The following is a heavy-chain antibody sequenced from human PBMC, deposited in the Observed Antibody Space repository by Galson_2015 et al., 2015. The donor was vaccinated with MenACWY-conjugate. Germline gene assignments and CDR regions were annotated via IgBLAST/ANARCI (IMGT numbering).Heavy chain of an antibody. V-gene: IGHV4-39*07. CDR3: AGDRIAVAGDNFDY. Sequence: YYHPSLKSRVTISVDTSKNQFSLTLSSVTAADTAVYYCAGDRIAVAGDNFDYWGQGTLVTVSS. D-gene: IGHD6-19*01. J-gene: IGHJ4*02.